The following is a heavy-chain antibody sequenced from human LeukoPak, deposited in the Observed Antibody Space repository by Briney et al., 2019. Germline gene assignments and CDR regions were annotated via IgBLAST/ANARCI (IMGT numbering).Heavy chain of an antibody. CDR2: MTPNSGNT. CDR1: GYTFTSYD. D-gene: IGHD6-25*01. Sequence: ASVKVSCKASGYTFTSYDINWVRQATGQGLEWMGGMTPNSGNTGYAQKVQGRGTMTRNTAITTATMELRSLRSEDTAVYYCARGPTAQERRVPKYYYYYYMDVWGKGTTVTVSS. J-gene: IGHJ6*03. V-gene: IGHV1-8*01. CDR3: ARGPTAQERRVPKYYYYYYMDV.